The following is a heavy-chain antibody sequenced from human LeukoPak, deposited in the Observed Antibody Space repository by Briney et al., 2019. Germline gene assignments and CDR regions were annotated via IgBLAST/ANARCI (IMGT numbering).Heavy chain of an antibody. Sequence: GGSLRLSCAASEFSFSTSEMNWVRQAPGKGLEWDSYISSGGSSIFYADCVKGRFTVSRDNAKNSLYLEMNNLWADDTAVYYCARGLLEVWGQGTLVTVSS. V-gene: IGHV3-48*03. CDR1: EFSFSTSE. D-gene: IGHD3-3*01. J-gene: IGHJ4*02. CDR3: ARGLLEV. CDR2: ISSGGSSI.